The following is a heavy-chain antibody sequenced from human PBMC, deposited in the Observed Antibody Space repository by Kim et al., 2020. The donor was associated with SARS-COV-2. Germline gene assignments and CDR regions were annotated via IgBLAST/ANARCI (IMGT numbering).Heavy chain of an antibody. D-gene: IGHD2-21*01. Sequence: SETLSLTCTVSGGSISSYCRSWIRQPPGKGLEWVWYIYNSWSTNYNPNPKSRGPITVDTHTNQFPFKLSPTPVADAAAAYYSGWEMDPLDFCGHDYFDY. CDR3: SGWEMDPLDFCGHDYFDY. V-gene: IGHV4-59*01. CDR1: GGSISSYC. CDR2: IYNSWST. J-gene: IGHJ4*01.